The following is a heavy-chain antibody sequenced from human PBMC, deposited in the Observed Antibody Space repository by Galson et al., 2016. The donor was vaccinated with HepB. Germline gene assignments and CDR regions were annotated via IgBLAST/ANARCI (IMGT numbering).Heavy chain of an antibody. J-gene: IGHJ4*02. CDR2: IYYSGNT. Sequence: SETLSLTCAVSGYSISSSNWWGWIRQPPGKGLEWIGYIYYSGNTYYNPSLQRRVTMSVDTSKNQFSLKLSSVTAVDTAVYYCASGYCTNAVCYPPTHWGQGTLVTVSS. V-gene: IGHV4-28*01. D-gene: IGHD2-8*01. CDR1: GYSISSSNW. CDR3: ASGYCTNAVCYPPTH.